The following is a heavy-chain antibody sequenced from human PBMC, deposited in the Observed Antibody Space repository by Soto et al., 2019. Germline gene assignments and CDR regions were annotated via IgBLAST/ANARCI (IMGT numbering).Heavy chain of an antibody. D-gene: IGHD2-2*01. Sequence: QVQLQESGPGLVRPSETLSLTSTVSGIPITGDYWGWIRQPPGKGLEYIGHIYYTGSTRYNPSLTSRVPISLDTSREQFSLKLTSVTAADTAVYYCARGRHCTSTSCFGYPSIWFDPWGQGTLVTVSS. CDR1: GIPITGDY. V-gene: IGHV4-59*01. CDR3: ARGRHCTSTSCFGYPSIWFDP. CDR2: IYYTGST. J-gene: IGHJ5*02.